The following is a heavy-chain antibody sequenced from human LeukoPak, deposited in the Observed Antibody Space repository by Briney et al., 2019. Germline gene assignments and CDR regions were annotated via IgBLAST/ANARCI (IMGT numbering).Heavy chain of an antibody. J-gene: IGHJ4*02. CDR3: ARVGEEIEALPPDH. D-gene: IGHD1-26*01. V-gene: IGHV3-21*01. CDR2: ISSNGAYI. Sequence: GVSLRLSCAASGFIFSDYSMHWVRQAPGKGLEWVSSISSNGAYIFYADSVKGRFTISRDNAKNSLFLQMNSLRAEDTALYFCARVGEEIEALPPDHWGRGTLVTFSS. CDR1: GFIFSDYS.